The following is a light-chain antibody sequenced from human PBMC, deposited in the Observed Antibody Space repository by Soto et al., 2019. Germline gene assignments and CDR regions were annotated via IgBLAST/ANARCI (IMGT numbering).Light chain of an antibody. CDR1: QSVSSN. CDR3: QQYGSSPRT. Sequence: ETVFRQTRSSLSFSPGERAALSCRARQSVSSNLAWYQQKPGQAPRLLIYGASTRATGIPARFSGSGSGTDFTLTISRLEPEDFAVYYCQQYGSSPRTFGQGTKV. J-gene: IGKJ1*01. V-gene: IGKV3-20*01. CDR2: GAS.